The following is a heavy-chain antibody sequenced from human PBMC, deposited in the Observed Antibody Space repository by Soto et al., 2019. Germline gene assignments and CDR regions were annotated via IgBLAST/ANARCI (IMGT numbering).Heavy chain of an antibody. Sequence: ASVKVSCKASGGTFSSYAISWVRQAPGQGLEWMGGIIPIFGTANYAQKFQGRVTITADESTSTAYTELSSLRSEDTAVYYCASRTMGAYSYGYAYYYGMDVWGQGTTVTVSS. J-gene: IGHJ6*02. CDR1: GGTFSSYA. CDR2: IIPIFGTA. D-gene: IGHD5-18*01. V-gene: IGHV1-69*13. CDR3: ASRTMGAYSYGYAYYYGMDV.